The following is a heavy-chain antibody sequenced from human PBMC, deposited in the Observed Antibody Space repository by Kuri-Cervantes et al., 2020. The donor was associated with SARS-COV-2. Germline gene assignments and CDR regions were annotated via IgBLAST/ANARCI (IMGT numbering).Heavy chain of an antibody. V-gene: IGHV3-23*01. CDR1: GYTFTGYY. Sequence: SCKASGYTFTGYYMHWVRQAPGKGLEWVSAISGSGGSTYYADSVKGRFTISRDNSKNTLYLQMNSLRAEDTAVYYCAKDLAYGDYAGDYWGQGTLVPVSS. CDR3: AKDLAYGDYAGDY. D-gene: IGHD4-17*01. J-gene: IGHJ4*02. CDR2: ISGSGGST.